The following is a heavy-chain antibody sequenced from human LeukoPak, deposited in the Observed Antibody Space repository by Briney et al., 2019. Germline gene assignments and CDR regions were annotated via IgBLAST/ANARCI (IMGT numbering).Heavy chain of an antibody. J-gene: IGHJ4*02. CDR2: ISSSSSTI. V-gene: IGHV3-48*03. D-gene: IGHD3-22*01. Sequence: PGGSLRLSCAASGFTFSSYEMNWVRQAPGKGLEWVSYISSSSSTIYYADSVKGRFTISRDNAKNSLYLQMNSLRAEDTAMYYCARQYSYDSSGYYPWDYWGQGTLVTVSS. CDR3: ARQYSYDSSGYYPWDY. CDR1: GFTFSSYE.